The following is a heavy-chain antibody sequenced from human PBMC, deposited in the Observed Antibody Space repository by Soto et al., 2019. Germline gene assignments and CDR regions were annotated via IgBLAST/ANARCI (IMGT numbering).Heavy chain of an antibody. CDR2: ISAYNGNT. J-gene: IGHJ6*02. V-gene: IGHV1-18*01. D-gene: IGHD2-2*01. CDR1: GYTFTSYG. Sequence: ASVKVSCKASGYTFTSYGISWVRQAPGQGLEWMGWISAYNGNTNYSQKFQGRVTITMDTSATTAYMELSSLRSEDTAVYYCARDCITTSCYSGYYYYGMDVWGQGTTVTVS. CDR3: ARDCITTSCYSGYYYYGMDV.